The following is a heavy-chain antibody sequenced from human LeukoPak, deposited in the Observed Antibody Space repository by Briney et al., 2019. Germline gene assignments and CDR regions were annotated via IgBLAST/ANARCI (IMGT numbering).Heavy chain of an antibody. D-gene: IGHD3-10*02. CDR2: ISSSGSTI. J-gene: IGHJ6*04. Sequence: PGGSLRLSCAASGFTFGSYEMNWVRQAPGKGLEWVSYISSSGSTIYYADSVKGRFTIPRDNAKNSLYLQMNSLRAEDTAVYYCAELGITMIGGVWGKGTTVTISS. CDR1: GFTFGSYE. CDR3: AELGITMIGGV. V-gene: IGHV3-48*03.